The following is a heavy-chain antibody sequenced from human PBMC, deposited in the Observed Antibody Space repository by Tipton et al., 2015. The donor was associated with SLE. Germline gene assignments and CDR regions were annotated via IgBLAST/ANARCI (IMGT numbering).Heavy chain of an antibody. CDR1: GGTFSSYT. V-gene: IGHV1-69*09. CDR2: IIPILGIA. D-gene: IGHD6-13*01. CDR3: ARADSSSRRAFDI. Sequence: QLVQSGAEVKKPGSSVKVSCKASGGTFSSYTISWVRQAPGQGLEWMGRIIPILGIANYAQKFQGRVTITADKSTSTAYMELSSLRSEDTAVYYCARADSSSRRAFDIWGQGTMVTVSS. J-gene: IGHJ3*02.